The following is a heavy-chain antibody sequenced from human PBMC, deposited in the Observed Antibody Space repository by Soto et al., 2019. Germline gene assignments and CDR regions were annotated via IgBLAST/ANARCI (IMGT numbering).Heavy chain of an antibody. D-gene: IGHD6-13*01. V-gene: IGHV2-5*02. CDR3: AHSSDSSSWYSRPNSDFDY. J-gene: IGHJ4*02. CDR2: IYWDDDK. CDR1: GFSLSTSGVG. Sequence: GSGPTLVNPTQTLTLTCTFSGFSLSTSGVGVGWIRQPPGKALEWLALIYWDDDKRYSPSLKSRLTITKDTSKNQVVLTMTNMDPVDTATYYCAHSSDSSSWYSRPNSDFDYWGQGTLVTVSS.